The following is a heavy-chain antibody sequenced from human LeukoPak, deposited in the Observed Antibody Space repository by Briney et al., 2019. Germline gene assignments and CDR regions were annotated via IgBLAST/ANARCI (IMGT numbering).Heavy chain of an antibody. V-gene: IGHV3-23*01. Sequence: PGGSLRLSCAASGFTLSTYAMSWVRQTPGKGLEWVAATSSSDAGTYHADSVRGRFTISRDNSKNTLYLQMNSLRAEDTAVYYCAKDAIMVRGVNYYYYYMDVWGKGTTVTISS. CDR3: AKDAIMVRGVNYYYYYMDV. CDR1: GFTLSTYA. D-gene: IGHD3-10*01. J-gene: IGHJ6*03. CDR2: TSSSDAGT.